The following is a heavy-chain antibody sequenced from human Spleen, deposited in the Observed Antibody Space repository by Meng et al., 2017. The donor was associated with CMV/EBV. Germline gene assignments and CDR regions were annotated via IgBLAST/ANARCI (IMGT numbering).Heavy chain of an antibody. D-gene: IGHD5-18*01. CDR3: ATGEGGYDYGYFDY. J-gene: IGHJ4*02. CDR2: IMPIFGTT. Sequence: SGDTFSSYAISWVRQAPGQGLEWMGGIMPIFGTTNYAQKLQGRVTITTDESTYTADMELSSLKSEDTAVYYCATGEGGYDYGYFDYWGQGTLVTVSS. CDR1: GDTFSSYA. V-gene: IGHV1-69*05.